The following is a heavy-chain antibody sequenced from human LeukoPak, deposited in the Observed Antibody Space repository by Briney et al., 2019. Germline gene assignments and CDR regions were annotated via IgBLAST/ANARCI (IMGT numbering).Heavy chain of an antibody. V-gene: IGHV3-15*01. D-gene: IGHD6-13*01. CDR1: GFTFSKAW. Sequence: AGGSLRLSCAASGFTFSKAWMSWVRQAPGKGLEYLGRVKSKSEVGTTDYAAPVKGRFSISRDDSKSTLYLQMNSLKTEDTAVYYCTTGSSSLWGQGTLVTVSS. J-gene: IGHJ4*02. CDR2: VKSKSEVGTT. CDR3: TTGSSSL.